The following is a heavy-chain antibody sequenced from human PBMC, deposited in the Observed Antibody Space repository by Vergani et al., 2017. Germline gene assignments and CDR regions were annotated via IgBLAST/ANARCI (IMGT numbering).Heavy chain of an antibody. Sequence: EVELVQSGPEIRKPGESLKISCKGSEYSFGNYWIGWVRQMPGKGLEWMGIIYPADSDTRYSPSFQGQVTISADKSISTAFLQWDSLKASDTALYYGARHTTYTDSWGQGTLVTVSS. CDR1: EYSFGNYW. CDR2: IYPADSDT. CDR3: ARHTTYTDS. D-gene: IGHD1-1*01. J-gene: IGHJ4*02. V-gene: IGHV5-51*01.